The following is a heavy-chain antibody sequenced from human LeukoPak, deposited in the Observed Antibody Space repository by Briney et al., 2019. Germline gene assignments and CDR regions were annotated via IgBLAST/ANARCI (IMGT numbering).Heavy chain of an antibody. D-gene: IGHD2/OR15-2a*01. CDR2: IRHDGNAK. CDR1: GFAFSDFW. V-gene: IGHV3-7*01. CDR3: ATSHDSASND. J-gene: IGHJ4*02. Sequence: GGSLRLSCAASGFAFSDFWMSWVRQAPGKGLEWVANIRHDGNAKNYVPSVRGRFTISRDNAKNSLYLQMNSLTVEDTAVYYCATSHDSASNDWGQGTLVTVSS.